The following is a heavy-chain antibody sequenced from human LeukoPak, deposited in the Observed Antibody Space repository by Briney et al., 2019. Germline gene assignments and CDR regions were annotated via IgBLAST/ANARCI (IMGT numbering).Heavy chain of an antibody. J-gene: IGHJ3*01. CDR3: AKDVDTVMDWANDAFDV. Sequence: GGSLRLSCATSGFTFSSYAMNWVRQAPGKGLEWVSAISGSGGSTYYADSVKGRFTISRDNSKNTLYLQMNSLRAEDTAVYYCAKDVDTVMDWANDAFDVWGQGTMVIVSS. CDR2: ISGSGGST. D-gene: IGHD5-18*01. V-gene: IGHV3-23*01. CDR1: GFTFSSYA.